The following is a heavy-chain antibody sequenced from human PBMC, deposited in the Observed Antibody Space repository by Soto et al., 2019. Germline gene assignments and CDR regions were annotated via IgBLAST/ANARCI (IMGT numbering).Heavy chain of an antibody. CDR3: ASEGGGSGSYTPDYYDGMDV. CDR2: ISYDGSNK. J-gene: IGHJ6*02. D-gene: IGHD3-10*01. Sequence: QVQLVESGGGVVQPGRSLRLSCAASGFTFSSYGMHWVRQAPGKGLEWVAVISYDGSNKYYADSVKGRFTISRDKSKNERYLQVNSLRAEETDLYYCASEGGGSGSYTPDYYDGMDVWCQGTTVTVSS. V-gene: IGHV3-30*03. CDR1: GFTFSSYG.